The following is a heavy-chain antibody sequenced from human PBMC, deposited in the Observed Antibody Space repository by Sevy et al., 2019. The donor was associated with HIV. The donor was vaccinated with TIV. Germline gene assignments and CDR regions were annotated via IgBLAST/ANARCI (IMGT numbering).Heavy chain of an antibody. CDR3: AGPYCSGGSCYHDAFDI. CDR2: ISSSSSNI. Sequence: GGSLRLSCAASGFTFSSYSMNWVRQAPGKGLEWVSYISSSSSNIYYADSVKGRFTISRDNAKNSLYLQMNSLRDEDTAVYYCAGPYCSGGSCYHDAFDIWGQGTMVTVSS. D-gene: IGHD2-15*01. CDR1: GFTFSSYS. V-gene: IGHV3-48*02. J-gene: IGHJ3*02.